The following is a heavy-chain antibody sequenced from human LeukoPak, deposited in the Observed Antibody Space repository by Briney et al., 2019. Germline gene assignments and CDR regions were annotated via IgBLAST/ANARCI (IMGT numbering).Heavy chain of an antibody. D-gene: IGHD4-17*01. J-gene: IGHJ4*02. CDR2: FYSGGST. V-gene: IGHV3-53*01. Sequence: GGSLRLSCAASGFTVSSNYMSWVRQAPGKGLEWVSVFYSGGSTYYADSVKGRFTISRDNSKNTLYLQMNSLRAEDTAVYYCARGGPWYGDYTAAAAFDYWGQGTLVTVSS. CDR3: ARGGPWYGDYTAAAAFDY. CDR1: GFTVSSNY.